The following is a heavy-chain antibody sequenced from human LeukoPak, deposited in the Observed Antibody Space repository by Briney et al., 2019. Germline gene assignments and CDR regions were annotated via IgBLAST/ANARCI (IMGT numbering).Heavy chain of an antibody. CDR2: SNDSGGT. J-gene: IGHJ6*03. V-gene: IGHV4-34*01. CDR1: GGTFSGYY. D-gene: IGHD1-26*01. Sequence: TSETLSLTCAVYGGTFSGYYWSWIRQPPGKRLEWVGESNDSGGTDYNPSLKSRVTISADKSKNQVSLKLTSVTAADTAVYYCARLSVIVGAALEYYYYYMDVWGQGTTVTVSS. CDR3: ARLSVIVGAALEYYYYYMDV.